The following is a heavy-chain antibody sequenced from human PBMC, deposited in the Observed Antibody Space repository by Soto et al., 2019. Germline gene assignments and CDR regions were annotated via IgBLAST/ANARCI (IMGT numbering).Heavy chain of an antibody. J-gene: IGHJ4*02. CDR3: AKGGRQWLVTSDFNY. V-gene: IGHV3-30*18. CDR2: VSHDGRNT. D-gene: IGHD6-19*01. Sequence: VQLVESGGGVVQPGSSLRISYAASGFTFSDYAMHWVRQAPGKGLEWVAVVSHDGRNTHYADSVKGRFTISRDSSKNTVSLEMTSLRAEDTAVYYCAKGGRQWLVTSDFNYWGQGALVTVSS. CDR1: GFTFSDYA.